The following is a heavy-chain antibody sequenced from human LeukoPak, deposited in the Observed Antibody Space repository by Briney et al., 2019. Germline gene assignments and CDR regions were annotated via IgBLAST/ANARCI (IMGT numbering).Heavy chain of an antibody. D-gene: IGHD1-14*01. V-gene: IGHV3-30*02. CDR3: ARGGVGIIQT. Sequence: GGPLRLSCAASGFTFSSYGMHCVRQAPGKGLEGVAFIRYDGSNKYYADSVKGRFTISRDNSKNTLYLQMNSLRAEDTAVYYCARGGVGIIQTWGQGTLVTVSS. CDR1: GFTFSSYG. J-gene: IGHJ5*02. CDR2: IRYDGSNK.